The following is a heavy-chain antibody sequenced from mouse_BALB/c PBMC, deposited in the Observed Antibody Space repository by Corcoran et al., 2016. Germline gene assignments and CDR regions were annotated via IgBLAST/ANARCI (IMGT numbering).Heavy chain of an antibody. Sequence: DVQLQESGTGLVKHSQSLSLTCSVTGYSITSGHYWNWIRQFPGKKLEWMGYISYDGSNNYNPSLKNRISITRDTSKNQFFLKLNSVTTEDTATYYCARDDGYAYWGQGTLVTVSA. CDR2: ISYDGSN. CDR3: ARDDGYAY. V-gene: IGHV3-6*02. D-gene: IGHD2-3*01. J-gene: IGHJ3*01. CDR1: GYSITSGHY.